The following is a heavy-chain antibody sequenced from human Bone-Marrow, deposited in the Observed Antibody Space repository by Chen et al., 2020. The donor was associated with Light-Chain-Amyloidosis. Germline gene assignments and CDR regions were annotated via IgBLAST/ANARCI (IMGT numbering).Heavy chain of an antibody. V-gene: IGHV1-69*01. D-gene: IGHD4-4*01. CDR2: IIPILGTA. CDR3: AEGPYSNLGY. J-gene: IGHJ4*02. CDR1: GGTFNTYA. Sequence: QVQLVQSGAEVKKPGSSVKVSCKASGGTFNTYAINWVRQAPGQGLEWMGGIIPILGTASYAQKFQGRVTITADEASSTACMELSSLTSGDTAVYYCAEGPYSNLGYWGQGTLVTVSS.